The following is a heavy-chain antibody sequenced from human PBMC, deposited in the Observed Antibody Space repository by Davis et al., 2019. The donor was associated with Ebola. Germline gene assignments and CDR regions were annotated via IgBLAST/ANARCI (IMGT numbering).Heavy chain of an antibody. D-gene: IGHD2-21*01. CDR3: ARQPLVRYCGGDCYFDY. Sequence: GESLKISCKGSGYSFTSYWIGWVRQMPGKGLEWMGIIYPGDSDTRYSPSFQGQVTISADKSISTAYLQWSSLKASDTAMYYCARQPLVRYCGGDCYFDYWGQGTLVTVSS. J-gene: IGHJ4*02. CDR1: GYSFTSYW. V-gene: IGHV5-51*01. CDR2: IYPGDSDT.